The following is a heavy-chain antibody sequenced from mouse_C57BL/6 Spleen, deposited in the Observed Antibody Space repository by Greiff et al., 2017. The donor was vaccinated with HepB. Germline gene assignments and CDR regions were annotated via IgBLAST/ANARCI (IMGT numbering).Heavy chain of an antibody. CDR3: ASFITTAYAMDY. CDR1: GYSITSGYY. V-gene: IGHV3-6*01. D-gene: IGHD1-1*01. Sequence: EVKLQESGPGLVKPSQSLSLTCSVTGYSITSGYYWNWIRQFPGNKLEWMGYISYDGSNNYNPSLKNRISITRDTSKNQFFLKLNSVTTEDTATYYCASFITTAYAMDYWGQGTSVTVSS. CDR2: ISYDGSN. J-gene: IGHJ4*01.